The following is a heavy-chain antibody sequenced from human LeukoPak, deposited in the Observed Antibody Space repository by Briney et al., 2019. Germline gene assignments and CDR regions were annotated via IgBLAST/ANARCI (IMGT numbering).Heavy chain of an antibody. Sequence: GGSLRLSCAASGFTFSSYAMHWVRQAPGKGLEWVAVISYDGSNKYYADSVKGRFTISRDNSKNTLYLQMNSLRAEDTAVYYCARDRTYCSGGSCYSAVGYWGQGTLVTVSS. D-gene: IGHD2-15*01. CDR1: GFTFSSYA. V-gene: IGHV3-30-3*01. J-gene: IGHJ4*02. CDR2: ISYDGSNK. CDR3: ARDRTYCSGGSCYSAVGY.